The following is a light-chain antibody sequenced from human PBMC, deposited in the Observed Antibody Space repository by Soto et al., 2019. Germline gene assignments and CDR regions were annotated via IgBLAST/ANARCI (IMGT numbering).Light chain of an antibody. Sequence: QSVLTQPPSASGSPGQSITISCTGTSSDVGAYNYVSWHQQHPGKAPKLMIHEVSKRPSGVPDRFSASKSGNTASLTVSGLQAEDEADYYCSSHGGSNNFYVFGTGTKVTVL. CDR3: SSHGGSNNFYV. CDR1: SSDVGAYNY. CDR2: EVS. J-gene: IGLJ1*01. V-gene: IGLV2-8*01.